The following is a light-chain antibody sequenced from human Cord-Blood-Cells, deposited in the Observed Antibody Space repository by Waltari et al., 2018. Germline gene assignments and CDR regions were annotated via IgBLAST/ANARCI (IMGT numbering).Light chain of an antibody. J-gene: IGLJ3*02. CDR1: SSNIGAGYD. Sequence: QSVLTQPPSVSGAPGQRVTISCTGSSSNIGAGYDVHWYQQLPGTAPKLLIYGNINRPSGVPDLFSGSNACHSASLSITGLQADDEADYYCQSYDSSLSGSVFGGGTKLTVL. V-gene: IGLV1-40*01. CDR3: QSYDSSLSGSV. CDR2: GNI.